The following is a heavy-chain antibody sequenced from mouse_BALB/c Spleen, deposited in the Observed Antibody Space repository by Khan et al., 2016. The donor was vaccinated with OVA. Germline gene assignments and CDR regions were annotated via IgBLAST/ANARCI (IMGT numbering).Heavy chain of an antibody. J-gene: IGHJ4*01. CDR2: INTYTGEP. Sequence: QIQLVQSGPELKKPGETVKISCKASGYTFTSYGMNWVKQAPGKGLKWMGWINTYTGEPTYGDDFKGRFAFSLETSASTAYLQINNLKNEDTATYFWARPPYFSYVMVYWGQGTSVTVSP. V-gene: IGHV9-3-1*01. CDR1: GYTFTSYG. D-gene: IGHD2-10*01. CDR3: ARPPYFSYVMVY.